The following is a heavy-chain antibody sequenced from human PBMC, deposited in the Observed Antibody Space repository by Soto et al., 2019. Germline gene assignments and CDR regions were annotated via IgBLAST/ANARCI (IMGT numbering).Heavy chain of an antibody. J-gene: IGHJ4*02. V-gene: IGHV1-18*01. CDR1: GYTFTSYG. CDR3: ARGRSGDY. CDR2: ISAHNGNT. Sequence: QVHLVQSGAEVKKPGASVKVSCKASGYTFTSYGITWVRQAPGQGLEWMGWISAHNGNTDYAQKLQGRVIVTRDTSTSTAYMVLRSLRSDDTAVYYCARGRSGDYWGQGALVTFSS.